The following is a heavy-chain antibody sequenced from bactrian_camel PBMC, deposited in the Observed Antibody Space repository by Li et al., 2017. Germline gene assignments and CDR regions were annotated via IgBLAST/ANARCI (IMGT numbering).Heavy chain of an antibody. J-gene: IGHJ4*01. V-gene: IGHV3S63*01. CDR1: GITFPKHE. CDR2: IRVDGTS. Sequence: VQLVESGGGSVQAGGSLRLSCEASGITFPKHEMGWFRQAPGDECERVSRIRVDGTSDYLDSVSGRFTMSRDNAKSAVYLQMDSLKPEDTATHYCAADRRRGCMEKSEPEYTYLGQGTQVTVS. D-gene: IGHD3*01.